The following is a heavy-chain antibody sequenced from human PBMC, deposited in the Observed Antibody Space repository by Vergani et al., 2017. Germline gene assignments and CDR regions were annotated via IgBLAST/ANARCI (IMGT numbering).Heavy chain of an antibody. V-gene: IGHV3-30*18. J-gene: IGHJ4*02. CDR1: GFTFSSYG. D-gene: IGHD1-26*01. CDR2: ISYDGSNK. CDR3: AKEADGSLIDY. Sequence: VQLLESGGGVVQPGRSLRLSCAASGFTFSSYGMHWVRQAPGKGLEWVAVISYDGSNKYYADSVKGRFTISRDNSKNTLYLQMNSLRAEDTAVYYCAKEADGSLIDYWGQGTLVTVSS.